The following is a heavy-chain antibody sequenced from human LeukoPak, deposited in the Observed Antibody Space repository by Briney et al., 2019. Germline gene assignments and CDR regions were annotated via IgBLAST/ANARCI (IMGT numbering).Heavy chain of an antibody. J-gene: IGHJ4*02. V-gene: IGHV3-23*01. CDR1: GFTFSTYA. D-gene: IGHD4/OR15-4a*01. Sequence: GGSLRLSCAASGFTFSTYAMSWVRQAPGKGLEWVSVISGSGDTAYYADSVKGRFAISRDNSKNTLSLQMNSLRAEDTAVYYCAKARGDYGPPFDYWGQGTLVNVSS. CDR2: ISGSGDTA. CDR3: AKARGDYGPPFDY.